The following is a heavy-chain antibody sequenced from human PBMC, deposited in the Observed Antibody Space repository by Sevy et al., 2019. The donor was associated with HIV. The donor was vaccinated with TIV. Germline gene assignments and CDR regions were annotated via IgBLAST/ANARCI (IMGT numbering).Heavy chain of an antibody. CDR2: INHSEDS. CDR1: GGSFSRYY. V-gene: IGHV4-34*01. Sequence: SETLSLTCAIYGGSFSRYYWSWIRQSPGKGLEWIGEINHSEDSNYNPSLKSRVTISVDTSKNQFSLRLNSVTAADTDVYYCARGEAATPGLPGEESWFDPRGPGTLVNVS. CDR3: ARGEAATPGLPGEESWFDP. D-gene: IGHD2-15*01. J-gene: IGHJ5*02.